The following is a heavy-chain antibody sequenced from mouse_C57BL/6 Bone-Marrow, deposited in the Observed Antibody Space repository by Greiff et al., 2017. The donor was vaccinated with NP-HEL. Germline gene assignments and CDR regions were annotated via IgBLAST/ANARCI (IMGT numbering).Heavy chain of an antibody. V-gene: IGHV1-52*01. CDR3: AIRESDYFDY. CDR1: GYTFTSYW. J-gene: IGHJ2*01. Sequence: VQLQQPGAELVRPGSSVKLSCKASGYTFTSYWMHWVKQRPIQGLEWIGNIDPSDSETPSNQKFKDKATLTVDKSSSTAYMQLSSLTSEDAAVYYCAIRESDYFDYWGQGTTLTVSS. CDR2: IDPSDSET.